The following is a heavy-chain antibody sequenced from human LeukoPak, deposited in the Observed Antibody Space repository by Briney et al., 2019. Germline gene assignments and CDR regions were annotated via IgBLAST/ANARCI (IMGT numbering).Heavy chain of an antibody. Sequence: ASVKVSCKASGYTFTSYAMNWVRQAPGQGLEWMGWINTNTGNPTYAQGFTGRFVFSLDTSVSTAYLQISSLKAEDTAVYYCARDGAANPHRYGMDVWGQGTTVTVSS. CDR3: ARDGAANPHRYGMDV. V-gene: IGHV7-4-1*02. CDR2: INTNTGNP. D-gene: IGHD1-26*01. CDR1: GYTFTSYA. J-gene: IGHJ6*02.